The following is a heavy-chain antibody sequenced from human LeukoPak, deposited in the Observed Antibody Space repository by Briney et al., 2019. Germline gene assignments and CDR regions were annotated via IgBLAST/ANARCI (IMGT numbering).Heavy chain of an antibody. J-gene: IGHJ4*02. D-gene: IGHD1-26*01. V-gene: IGHV3-7*01. CDR3: AKWGPHCVGDYCPALDS. CDR2: INQDGSKK. Sequence: GGSLRLCCVVSRFTFSNYWMSWVRQAPGKGLEWVANINQDGSKKVYADSMKGRFTISRDNAKESLYLQLNSLRADDTAVYYCAKWGPHCVGDYCPALDSWGQGTLVTVSS. CDR1: RFTFSNYW.